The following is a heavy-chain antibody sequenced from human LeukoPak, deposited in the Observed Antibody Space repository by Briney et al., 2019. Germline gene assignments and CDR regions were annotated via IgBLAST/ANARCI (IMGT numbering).Heavy chain of an antibody. Sequence: PGGSLNPSCAASDFTFSGLAWSGVGQPQGRGWGWSSSISDDGRSTYYADSVKGRFTISKDNSKNTMYLQMNNLRAEDTAIYYCAKRVPYTSSSVYFDYWGQGTLVTVSS. D-gene: IGHD6-6*01. CDR2: ISDDGRST. J-gene: IGHJ4*02. CDR3: AKRVPYTSSSVYFDY. CDR1: DFTFSGLA. V-gene: IGHV3-23*01.